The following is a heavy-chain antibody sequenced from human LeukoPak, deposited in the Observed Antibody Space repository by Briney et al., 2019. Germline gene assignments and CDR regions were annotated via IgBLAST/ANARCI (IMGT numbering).Heavy chain of an antibody. CDR2: LNPSGGST. CDR3: ASVYSYGMDV. D-gene: IGHD4-11*01. V-gene: IGHV1-46*01. J-gene: IGHJ6*02. Sequence: ASVTVSCKASGGTFSSYAISWVRQAPGQGLEWMGILNPSGGSTSYAQKFQGRATLTRATSTSTVNMELSSLRSEDTAVYYCASVYSYGMDVWRQGTTVIVSS. CDR1: GGTFSSYA.